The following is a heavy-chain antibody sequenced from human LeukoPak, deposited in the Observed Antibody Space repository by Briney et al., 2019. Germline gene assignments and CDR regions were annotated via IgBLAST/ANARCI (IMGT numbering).Heavy chain of an antibody. CDR1: GYTFTSYD. CDR2: MNPNSGNT. Sequence: ASVKVSCKASGYTFTSYDINWVRQATGQGLEWMGWMNPNSGNTGYAQKFQGRVTMTRNTSISTAYMELSSLRSEDTAVYCCARGQYSSGWDDNAVDIWGQGTMVTVSS. D-gene: IGHD6-19*01. V-gene: IGHV1-8*01. CDR3: ARGQYSSGWDDNAVDI. J-gene: IGHJ3*02.